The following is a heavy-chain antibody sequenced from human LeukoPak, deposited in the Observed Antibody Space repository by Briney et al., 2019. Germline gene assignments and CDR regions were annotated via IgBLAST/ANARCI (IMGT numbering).Heavy chain of an antibody. CDR2: IWYDGSEK. CDR1: GFTFSTYG. CDR3: ARGALTSNSRGVFDY. V-gene: IGHV3-33*01. J-gene: IGHJ4*02. D-gene: IGHD3-10*01. Sequence: GGSLRLSCAASGFTFSTYGMHWVRQAPGKGLEWVAVIWYDGSEKYYADSVKGRFTISRDNAKNSLYLQMISLRAEDTAVYYCARGALTSNSRGVFDYWGQGTLVTVSS.